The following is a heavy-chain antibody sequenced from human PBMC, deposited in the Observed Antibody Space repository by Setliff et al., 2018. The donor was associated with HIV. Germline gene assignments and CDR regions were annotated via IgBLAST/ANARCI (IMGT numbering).Heavy chain of an antibody. D-gene: IGHD3-3*01. V-gene: IGHV4-59*11. CDR3: TRGPEGVAGGDY. J-gene: IGHJ4*02. Sequence: KTSETLSLTCTVSGDSISSHYWNWIRQPPGKALEWIGYIYYSGSTNYNPSFKSRVTISVDRSKSQFSLKLSSVTAADTAIYYCTRGPEGVAGGDYWGQGILVTSPQ. CDR1: GDSISSHY. CDR2: IYYSGST.